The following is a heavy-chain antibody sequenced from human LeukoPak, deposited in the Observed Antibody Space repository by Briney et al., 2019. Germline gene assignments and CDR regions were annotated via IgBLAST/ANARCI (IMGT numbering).Heavy chain of an antibody. J-gene: IGHJ3*01. V-gene: IGHV3-53*01. CDR3: ARHRAYGFDF. CDR2: FYSGGNT. Sequence: GGSLRLSCAASGFTVSSYSMSWDRQAPGKGLEWVSIFYSGGNTYSADSVKGRFTISRDNSRNTLDLQMNSLRAEDTAVYYCARHRAYGFDFWGQGTLVTVSS. CDR1: GFTVSSYS.